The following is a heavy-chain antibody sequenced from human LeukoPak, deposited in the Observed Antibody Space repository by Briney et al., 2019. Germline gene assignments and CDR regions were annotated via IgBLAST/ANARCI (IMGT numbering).Heavy chain of an antibody. D-gene: IGHD3-10*01. V-gene: IGHV4-34*01. CDR2: INHSGST. J-gene: IGHJ5*02. CDR3: AGCLARFPARITMVRGAFDP. CDR1: GGSFSGYY. Sequence: SETLSLTCAVYGGSFSGYYWSWIRQPPGKGLEWIGEINHSGSTNYNPSLKSRVTISVDTSKNQFSLKLSSVTAADTAVYYCAGCLARFPARITMVRGAFDPWGQGTLVTVSS.